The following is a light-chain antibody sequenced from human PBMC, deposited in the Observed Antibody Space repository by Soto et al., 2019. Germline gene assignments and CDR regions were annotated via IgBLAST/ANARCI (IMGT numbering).Light chain of an antibody. Sequence: IHXNKSPSSLSGYVADSFVITCGASHSIRKYLNWYQHKPGKVNTLLIYAASTLQSGVPSRFSGSGSGTDFTLTISSLQPEDFATYYCIQDYNYQLTCGGGTKVDIK. J-gene: IGKJ4*01. CDR2: AAS. CDR1: HSIRKY. V-gene: IGKV1-6*02. CDR3: IQDYNYQLT.